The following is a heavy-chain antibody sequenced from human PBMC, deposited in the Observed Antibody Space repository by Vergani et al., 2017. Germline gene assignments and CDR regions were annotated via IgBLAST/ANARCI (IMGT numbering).Heavy chain of an antibody. D-gene: IGHD1-1*01. J-gene: IGHJ6*03. CDR2: ISYDGNKI. Sequence: QVQLVESGGGEVQPGRSLRLSCSAAGFPFSDYGVHWVRQAPGKGRERVSVISYDGNKINYADSVKGRFTISRDNSKNTLYLEMNALRAEDTAVYYCARDFLARVTTLDYYYMGVWGKGTTVTVSS. V-gene: IGHV3-30*03. CDR1: GFPFSDYG. CDR3: ARDFLARVTTLDYYYMGV.